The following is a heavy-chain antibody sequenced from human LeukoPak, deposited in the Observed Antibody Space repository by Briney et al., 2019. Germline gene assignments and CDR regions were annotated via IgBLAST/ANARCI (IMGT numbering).Heavy chain of an antibody. CDR1: GGSISSSSYY. Sequence: PSETLSLTCTVSGGSISSSSYYWGWIRQPPGKGLEWIGSIYYSGSTHYNPSLKSRVTISVDTSKNQFSLKLSSVTAADTAVYYCARLGILRDYYYYAMDVWGQGTTVTVSS. J-gene: IGHJ6*02. D-gene: IGHD5/OR15-5a*01. CDR3: ARLGILRDYYYYAMDV. CDR2: IYYSGST. V-gene: IGHV4-39*01.